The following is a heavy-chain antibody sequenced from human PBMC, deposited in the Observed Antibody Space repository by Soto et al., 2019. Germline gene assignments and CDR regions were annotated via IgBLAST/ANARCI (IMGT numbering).Heavy chain of an antibody. CDR3: ARHGRSGNYYYYYGMDV. D-gene: IGHD1-26*01. CDR1: GFTFSSYS. Sequence: PGGSLRLSCAASGFTFSSYSMNWVRQAPGKGLEWVSSISSSSSYIYYADSVKGRFTISRDNAKNSLYLQMNSLRAEDTAVYYCARHGRSGNYYYYYGMDVWGQGTTVTVSS. V-gene: IGHV3-21*01. J-gene: IGHJ6*02. CDR2: ISSSSSYI.